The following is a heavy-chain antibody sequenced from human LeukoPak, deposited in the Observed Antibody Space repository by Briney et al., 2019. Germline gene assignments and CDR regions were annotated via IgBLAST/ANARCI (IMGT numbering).Heavy chain of an antibody. J-gene: IGHJ6*04. CDR1: GFTFSSYE. D-gene: IGHD5-12*01. CDR2: IISIGSTI. Sequence: GSLRLSCAASGFTFSSYEMNWVRQAPGKGLEGVSYIISIGSTIYYADPVKGRFTISRDNAKNSLYMKMNSLRAEDTAVYYCARDDIVATISQVPYGMDVWGKGTTVTVSS. V-gene: IGHV3-48*03. CDR3: ARDDIVATISQVPYGMDV.